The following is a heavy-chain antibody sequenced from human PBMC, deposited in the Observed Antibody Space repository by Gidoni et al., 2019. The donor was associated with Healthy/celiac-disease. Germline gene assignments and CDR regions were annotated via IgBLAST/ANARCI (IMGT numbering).Heavy chain of an antibody. J-gene: IGHJ4*02. CDR3: AREVGLDY. D-gene: IGHD1-26*01. CDR1: GFTFSSYG. CDR2: IWYDGSNK. Sequence: QVQLVESGGGVVQPGRSLRLSCAASGFTFSSYGMHWVRQAPGQGLEWVAVIWYDGSNKYYAVSVKGRFTISRDNSKNTLYLQMNSLRAEDTAVYYCAREVGLDYWGQGTLVTVSS. V-gene: IGHV3-33*01.